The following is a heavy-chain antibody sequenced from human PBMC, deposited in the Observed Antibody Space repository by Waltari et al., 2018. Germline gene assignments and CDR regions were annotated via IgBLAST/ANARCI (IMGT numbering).Heavy chain of an antibody. V-gene: IGHV3-23*03. CDR1: GFTFSSYA. J-gene: IGHJ4*01. CDR3: ARGGSKLLDY. D-gene: IGHD3-16*01. Sequence: EVQLLESGGGLVQPGGSLRLSCAASGFTFSSYAMSWVRQAPGKGLEWVSVIYSGGSTYYADSVKGRFTISRDNSKNTLYLQMNSLRAEDTAVYYCARGGSKLLDYWGQGTLVTVSS. CDR2: IYSGGST.